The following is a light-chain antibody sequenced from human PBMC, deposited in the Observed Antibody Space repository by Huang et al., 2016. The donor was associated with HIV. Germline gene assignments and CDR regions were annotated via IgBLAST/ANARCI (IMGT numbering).Light chain of an antibody. CDR3: QQYGGSPRT. Sequence: EIVLTQSPGTLSLSPGERATLSCRASETVTSGYLAWYQQKLGQAPRLLIFGSSTRATGIPDRFTGSGSGTDFTLTITRLEREDFAMYYCQQYGGSPRTFGQGTKLELK. CDR2: GSS. V-gene: IGKV3-20*01. CDR1: ETVTSGY. J-gene: IGKJ2*01.